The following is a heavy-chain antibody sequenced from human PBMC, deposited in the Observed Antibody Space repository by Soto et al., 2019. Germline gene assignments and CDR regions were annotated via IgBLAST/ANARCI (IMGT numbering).Heavy chain of an antibody. V-gene: IGHV3-30*18. Sequence: HPGGSLRLSCAASGFAYSSYCMHWVRQAPGKGLEWVAVISYDGSNKYYADSVKGRFTISRDNSKNTLYLQMNSLRAEDTAVYYCAKVHGGRILARYYYYGMDVWGQGTTVTVSS. CDR1: GFAYSSYC. J-gene: IGHJ6*02. CDR2: ISYDGSNK. CDR3: AKVHGGRILARYYYYGMDV. D-gene: IGHD1-26*01.